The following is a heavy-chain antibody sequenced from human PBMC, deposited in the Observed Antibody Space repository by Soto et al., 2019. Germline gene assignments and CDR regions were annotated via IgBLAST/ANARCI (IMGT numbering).Heavy chain of an antibody. CDR1: GFTFSSYS. V-gene: IGHV3-48*02. CDR2: ISSSSSTI. Sequence: EVQLVESGGGLVQPGGSLRLSCAASGFTFSSYSMNWVRQAPGKGLEWVSYISSSSSTIYYADSVKGRFTISRDNAKNSLYLQMTSLRDEDTAVYYCARFQIQLCDYWGQGTLVTVSS. D-gene: IGHD5-18*01. J-gene: IGHJ4*02. CDR3: ARFQIQLCDY.